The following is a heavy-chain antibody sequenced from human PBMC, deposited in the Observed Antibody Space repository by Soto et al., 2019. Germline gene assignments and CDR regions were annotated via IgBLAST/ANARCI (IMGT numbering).Heavy chain of an antibody. CDR3: ARVGGDYEGWNHDY. J-gene: IGHJ4*02. Sequence: QVQLQESGPGLVKPSQTLSLTCTVSGGSISSGGYYWSWIRQHPGKGLEWIGYIYYSGSTYYNPSLKGRVTISGATSENQVSLKLSSVSAADTAVYYCARVGGDYEGWNHDYWGQGTLVTVSS. CDR2: IYYSGST. CDR1: GGSISSGGYY. D-gene: IGHD4-17*01. V-gene: IGHV4-31*03.